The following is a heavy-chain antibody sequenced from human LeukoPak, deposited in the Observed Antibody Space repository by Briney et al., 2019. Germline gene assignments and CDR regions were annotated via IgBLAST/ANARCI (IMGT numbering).Heavy chain of an antibody. CDR3: ARDSIAAAGSFDY. Sequence: GGSLRLSCAASGFTFSSYWMSWVRQAPGKGLEWVPTIKQDLSQKYYVASVKGPFTISTDHAKNSLSLQMTSLRAEDTAVSYCARDSIAAAGSFDYWGQGTLVTVSS. J-gene: IGHJ4*02. D-gene: IGHD6-13*01. V-gene: IGHV3-7*01. CDR1: GFTFSSYW. CDR2: IKQDLSQK.